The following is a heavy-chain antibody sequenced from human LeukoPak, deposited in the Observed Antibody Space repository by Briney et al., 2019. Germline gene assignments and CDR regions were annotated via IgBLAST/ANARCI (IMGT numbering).Heavy chain of an antibody. Sequence: ASVKVSCKASGYTFTSYGVSWVRQAPGQGLEWMGWISAYNGNTNYAQMLQGRVTMTTDTSTSTAYMELRSLRSDDTAVYYCARVGPYDILTGYYIIFDYWGQGTLVTVSS. CDR2: ISAYNGNT. J-gene: IGHJ4*02. CDR1: GYTFTSYG. V-gene: IGHV1-18*01. D-gene: IGHD3-9*01. CDR3: ARVGPYDILTGYYIIFDY.